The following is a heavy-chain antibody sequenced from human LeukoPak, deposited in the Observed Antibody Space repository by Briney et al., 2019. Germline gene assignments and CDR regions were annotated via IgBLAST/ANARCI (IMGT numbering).Heavy chain of an antibody. D-gene: IGHD2-21*01. CDR3: ARIRCGRGQARCYNH. J-gene: IGHJ5*02. Sequence: SETLSLTCAVSGVSVSDYYWSWIRQSPEKGLEWIGEVSPGGSTTYNPSLRSRVIISEDTSGNQLSLNVTSVTAADTALYYCARIRCGRGQARCYNHWAQGSLVTVSS. V-gene: IGHV4-34*01. CDR2: VSPGGST. CDR1: GVSVSDYY.